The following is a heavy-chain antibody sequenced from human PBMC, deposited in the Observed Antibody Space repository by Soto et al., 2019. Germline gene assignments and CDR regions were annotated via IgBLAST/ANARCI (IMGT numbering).Heavy chain of an antibody. V-gene: IGHV4-59*01. CDR1: GGSISSYY. Sequence: SETLSLTCTDSGGSISSYYWSWIRQPPGKGLEWIGYIYYSGSTNYNPSLKSRVTISVDTSKNQFSLKLSSVTAADTAVYYCARVSPNYYYYGMDVWGQGTTVTVSS. CDR2: IYYSGST. CDR3: ARVSPNYYYYGMDV. J-gene: IGHJ6*02.